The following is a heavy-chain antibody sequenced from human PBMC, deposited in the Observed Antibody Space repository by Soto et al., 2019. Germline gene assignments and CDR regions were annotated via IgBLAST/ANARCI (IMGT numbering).Heavy chain of an antibody. CDR2: IWYDGSNK. V-gene: IGHV3-33*01. Sequence: GGSLRLSCAASGFTFSSYGMHWVRQAPGKGLEWVAVIWYDGSNKYYADSVKGRFTISRDNSKNTLYLQMNSLRAEDTAVYYCARDSGFGELFSLDYWGQGTLVTVSS. D-gene: IGHD3-10*01. CDR3: ARDSGFGELFSLDY. CDR1: GFTFSSYG. J-gene: IGHJ4*02.